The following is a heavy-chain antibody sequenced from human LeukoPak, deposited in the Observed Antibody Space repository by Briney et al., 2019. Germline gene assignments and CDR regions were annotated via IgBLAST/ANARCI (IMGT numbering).Heavy chain of an antibody. Sequence: PSETLSLTCTVSGGSIRNQYWAWIRQPAGKGLEWIGRIFAGRNADSNPSLRSRVTISVDTPKNQFSLRLSSVTAADTAVYYCARGYSSGYYDYFDYWGQGTLVTVSS. CDR3: ARGYSSGYYDYFDY. CDR2: IFAGRNA. V-gene: IGHV4-4*07. D-gene: IGHD3-22*01. CDR1: GGSIRNQY. J-gene: IGHJ4*02.